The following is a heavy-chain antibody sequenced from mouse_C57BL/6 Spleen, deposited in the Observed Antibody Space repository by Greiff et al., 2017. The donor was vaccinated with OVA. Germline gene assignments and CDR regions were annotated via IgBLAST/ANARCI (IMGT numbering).Heavy chain of an antibody. CDR2: ISYDGSN. Sequence: EVKLVESGPGLVKPSQSLSLTCSVTGYSITSGYYWNWIRQFPGNKLEWMGYISYDGSNNYNPSLKNRISITRDTSKNQFFLKLNSVTTEDTATYYCASPSFYDPYYAMDYWGQGTSVTVSS. V-gene: IGHV3-6*01. CDR1: GYSITSGYY. D-gene: IGHD2-3*01. J-gene: IGHJ4*01. CDR3: ASPSFYDPYYAMDY.